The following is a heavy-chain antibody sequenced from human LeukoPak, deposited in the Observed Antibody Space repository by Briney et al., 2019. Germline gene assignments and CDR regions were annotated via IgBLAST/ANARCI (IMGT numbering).Heavy chain of an antibody. CDR3: ARGGNYGDYDGYFDY. CDR2: IYYSGST. V-gene: IGHV4-61*05. Sequence: PSETLALTCTVSGGSIISSRYYWGWIRQSPGRGLEWIGYIYYSGSTNYNPSLRSRVTISVDTSKNQFSLKLSSVTAADTAVYYCARGGNYGDYDGYFDYWGQGTLVTVSS. D-gene: IGHD4-17*01. J-gene: IGHJ4*02. CDR1: GGSIISSRYY.